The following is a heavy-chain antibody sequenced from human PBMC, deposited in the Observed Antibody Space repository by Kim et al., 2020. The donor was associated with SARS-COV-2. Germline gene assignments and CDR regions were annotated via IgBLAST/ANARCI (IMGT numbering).Heavy chain of an antibody. Sequence: ASVKVSCKASGYTFTTYDINWVRQAPGQGLQWVGWMNPKSGNTGYAQKFQGRVTMTRNTSISTAYVELTRLRSDDTAVYYCARGRQWLVAFDIWGQGTRVTVSS. CDR1: GYTFTTYD. V-gene: IGHV1-8*01. J-gene: IGHJ3*02. CDR3: ARGRQWLVAFDI. D-gene: IGHD6-19*01. CDR2: MNPKSGNT.